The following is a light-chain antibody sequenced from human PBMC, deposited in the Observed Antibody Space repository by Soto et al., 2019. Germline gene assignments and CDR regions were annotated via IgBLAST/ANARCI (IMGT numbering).Light chain of an antibody. CDR1: QSVSSSY. Sequence: EIVLTQSPGTLSLSPGERATLSCRASQSVSSSYLAWYQQEPGQAPRPLIYGASSRAIGIPDRFSGSGSGTDVTLTISRLEPEDFAVYYCQQYGSSPWTFGQGTKVDIK. J-gene: IGKJ1*01. CDR3: QQYGSSPWT. CDR2: GAS. V-gene: IGKV3-20*01.